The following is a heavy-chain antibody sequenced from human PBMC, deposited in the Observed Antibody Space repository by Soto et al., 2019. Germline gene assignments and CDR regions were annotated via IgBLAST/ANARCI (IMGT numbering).Heavy chain of an antibody. Sequence: ESGGGLVQPGGSLRLSCAASGFTFSSYWMSWVRQAPGKGLEWVANIKQDGSEKYYVDSVKGRFTISRDNAKNSLYLQMNSLRAEDTAVYYCAGGNEYSSSSVDYWGQGTLVTVSS. CDR2: IKQDGSEK. V-gene: IGHV3-7*03. CDR1: GFTFSSYW. J-gene: IGHJ4*02. CDR3: AGGNEYSSSSVDY. D-gene: IGHD6-6*01.